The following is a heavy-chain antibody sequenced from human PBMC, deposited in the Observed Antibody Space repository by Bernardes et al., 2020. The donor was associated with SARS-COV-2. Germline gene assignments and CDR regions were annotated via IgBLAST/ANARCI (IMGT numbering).Heavy chain of an antibody. CDR3: ARIAIRGIVRIHWFEP. CDR2: IFSNDEK. D-gene: IGHD3-10*01. J-gene: IGHJ5*02. CDR1: GFSLSNARMG. Sequence: SSPTLVKPTETLTLTCTVSGFSLSNARMGVAWIRQPPGKALAWVAHIFSNDEKSFSSSLKSRLAISQDTSKSQVVLMMTDMDPADTATYYCARIAIRGIVRIHWFEPWGQGTLVTVS. V-gene: IGHV2-26*01.